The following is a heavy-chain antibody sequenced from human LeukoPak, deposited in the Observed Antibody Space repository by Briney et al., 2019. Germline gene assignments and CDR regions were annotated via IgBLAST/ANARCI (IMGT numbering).Heavy chain of an antibody. V-gene: IGHV3-48*01. D-gene: IGHD1-26*01. J-gene: IGHJ4*02. Sequence: GGSLRLSCAVSGFSFGSYDMSWVRQGPGKGLEWVSYISRRSSSIYYADSVKGRFTTSRDNAKNSLYLQMNSLRAEDTAVYYCAKLGATPGVYWGQGTLVTVSS. CDR1: GFSFGSYD. CDR2: ISRRSSSI. CDR3: AKLGATPGVY.